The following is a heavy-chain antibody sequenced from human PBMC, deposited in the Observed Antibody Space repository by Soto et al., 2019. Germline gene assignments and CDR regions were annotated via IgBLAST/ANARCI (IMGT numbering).Heavy chain of an antibody. Sequence: PGGSLRLSCAASGFTFSSYAMHWVRQAPGKGLEWVAVISYDGSNKYYADSVKGRFTISRDNSKNTLYLQMNSLRAEDTAVYYCAGIVGATATHFDYWGQGTLVTVSS. CDR3: AGIVGATATHFDY. CDR1: GFTFSSYA. D-gene: IGHD1-26*01. J-gene: IGHJ4*02. CDR2: ISYDGSNK. V-gene: IGHV3-30-3*01.